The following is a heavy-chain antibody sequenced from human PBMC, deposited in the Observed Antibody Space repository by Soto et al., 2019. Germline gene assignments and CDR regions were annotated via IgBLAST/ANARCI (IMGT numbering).Heavy chain of an antibody. CDR1: GFTFSTYW. V-gene: IGHV3-74*01. D-gene: IGHD3-10*01. CDR2: INSDGSST. J-gene: IGHJ6*02. Sequence: GGSLRLSCAASGFTFSTYWMHWVRQAPGKGLMWVSRINSDGSSTSHADSVRGRFTISRDNAKHTLYLQMNSLRAEDTAVYYCARVLTMNRGVSDFYYYGADVWGQGTTVTVSS. CDR3: ARVLTMNRGVSDFYYYGADV.